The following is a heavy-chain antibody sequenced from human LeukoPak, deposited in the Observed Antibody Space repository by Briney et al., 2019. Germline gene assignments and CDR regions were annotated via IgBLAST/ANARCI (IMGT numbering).Heavy chain of an antibody. D-gene: IGHD4-11*01. Sequence: SETLSLTCTVSGGSISSGGYHWTWIRQHPGKGLEWIGYIYYSGTTYYNPSLKTRVTISVDTSKTQFSLKLSSVTAADTAVYYCARDRGGSYSKGRFDYWGQGTLVTVSS. V-gene: IGHV4-31*03. CDR1: GGSISSGGYH. CDR2: IYYSGTT. J-gene: IGHJ4*02. CDR3: ARDRGGSYSKGRFDY.